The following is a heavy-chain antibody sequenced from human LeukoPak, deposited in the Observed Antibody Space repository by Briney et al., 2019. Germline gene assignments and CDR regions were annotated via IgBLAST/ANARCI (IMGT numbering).Heavy chain of an antibody. CDR2: ISGSGGST. Sequence: GGSLRLSCAASGFTFDAYTMAWVRQAPGKGLEWVSAISGSGGSTYYADSVKGRFTISRDNSKNTLYLQMNSLRAEDTAVYYCAKDQLGCSGGSCYLRPFDYWGQGTLVTVSS. CDR1: GFTFDAYT. J-gene: IGHJ4*02. D-gene: IGHD2-15*01. CDR3: AKDQLGCSGGSCYLRPFDY. V-gene: IGHV3-23*01.